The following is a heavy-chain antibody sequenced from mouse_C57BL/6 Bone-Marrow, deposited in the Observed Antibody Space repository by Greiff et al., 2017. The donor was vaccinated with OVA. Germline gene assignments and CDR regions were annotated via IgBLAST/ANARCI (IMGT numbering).Heavy chain of an antibody. D-gene: IGHD2-5*01. Sequence: VQLQQSGPGLVKPSQSLSLTCSVTGYSITSGYYWNWIRQFPGNKLEWMGYISYDGSNNYNPSLKNRISITRDTSKNQFFLKLNSVTTEDTATYYCARGYYSNPWFAYWGQGTLVTVSA. CDR1: GYSITSGYY. CDR3: ARGYYSNPWFAY. J-gene: IGHJ3*01. CDR2: ISYDGSN. V-gene: IGHV3-6*01.